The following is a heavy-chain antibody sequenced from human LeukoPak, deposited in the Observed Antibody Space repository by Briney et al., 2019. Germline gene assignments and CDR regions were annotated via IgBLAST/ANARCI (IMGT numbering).Heavy chain of an antibody. D-gene: IGHD3-22*01. J-gene: IGHJ4*02. CDR3: ARDGGYYYDSSGYLYY. CDR2: IYYSGST. CDR1: GYSINNYS. V-gene: IGHV4-59*12. Sequence: SETLSLTCIVSGYSINNYSWSWIRQPPGKGLEWIGYIYYSGSTKYNPSLKSRITISLDTSKNQFSLNLSSVTAADTAVYYCARDGGYYYDSSGYLYYWGQGTLVTVSS.